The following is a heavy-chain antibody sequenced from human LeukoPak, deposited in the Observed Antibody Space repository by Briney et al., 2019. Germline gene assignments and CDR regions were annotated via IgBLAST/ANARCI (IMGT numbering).Heavy chain of an antibody. CDR2: ITHSGST. V-gene: IGHV4-34*01. CDR1: GGSFSGYY. J-gene: IGHJ3*02. Sequence: PSETLSLTCAVYGGSFSGYYWSWIRQPPGKGLEWIGEITHSGSTNYNPSLKSRVTISVDTSKNQFSLKLSSVTAADTAVYYCARKEVVAATPGHDDAFDIWGQGTMVTVSS. D-gene: IGHD2-15*01. CDR3: ARKEVVAATPGHDDAFDI.